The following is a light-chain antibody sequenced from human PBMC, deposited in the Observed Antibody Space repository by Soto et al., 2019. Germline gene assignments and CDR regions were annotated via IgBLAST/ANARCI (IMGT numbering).Light chain of an antibody. CDR1: SSNLGAGYS. J-gene: IGLJ1*01. CDR2: GNN. CDR3: QSYDSSLSGPV. Sequence: QSVMTQPPSVSVAPGQRVTISCTGSSSNLGAGYSVHWYQHLPGAAPQLLIYGNNNRPSGVPDRFSGSKSGTSASLASTGLQAEDESDYYCQSYDSSLSGPVFGTGTKVTVL. V-gene: IGLV1-40*01.